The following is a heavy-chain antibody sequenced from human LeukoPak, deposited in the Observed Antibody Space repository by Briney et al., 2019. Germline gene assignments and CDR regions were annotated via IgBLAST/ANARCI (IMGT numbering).Heavy chain of an antibody. CDR1: GFTFRTYD. CDR2: ISYDGGNP. J-gene: IGHJ4*02. D-gene: IGHD3-22*01. Sequence: GGSLRLSCVGSGFTFRTYDMHWVRQAPGKGLEWVAVISYDGGNPYYAGSVKGRFTISRDNSKNTLYLQMNSLRAEDTALYYCAKDISYYDSSGYFDYWGQGTLVTVSS. V-gene: IGHV3-30*18. CDR3: AKDISYYDSSGYFDY.